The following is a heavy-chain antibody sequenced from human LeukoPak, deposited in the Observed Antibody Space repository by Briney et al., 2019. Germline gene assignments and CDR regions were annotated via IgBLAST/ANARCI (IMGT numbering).Heavy chain of an antibody. CDR1: GFTFSSYS. CDR3: ARVHSSGWYRYFQH. D-gene: IGHD6-19*01. CDR2: ISSSSSYI. V-gene: IGHV3-21*01. Sequence: GGSLRLSCAASGFTFSSYSMNWVRQAPGKGLEWVSSISSSSSYIYYADSVKGRFTISRDNAKNSLYLQMNSLRAEDTAVYYCARVHSSGWYRYFQHWGQGTLVTVSS. J-gene: IGHJ1*01.